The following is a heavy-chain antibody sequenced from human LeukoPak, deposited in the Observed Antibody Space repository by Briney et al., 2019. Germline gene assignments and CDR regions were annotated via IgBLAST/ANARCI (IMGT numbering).Heavy chain of an antibody. D-gene: IGHD3-22*01. V-gene: IGHV3-23*01. CDR1: GITLSNYG. CDR2: ISDSGGRT. Sequence: GGSLRLSCAVSGITLSNYGMSWVRQAPGKGLEWVAGISDSGGRTNYADSVKGRFTISRDNPKNTLYLQMNSLRAEDTAVYFCAKRGVVIRVILVGFHKEAYYFDSWGEGALGTVSS. J-gene: IGHJ4*02. CDR3: AKRGVVIRVILVGFHKEAYYFDS.